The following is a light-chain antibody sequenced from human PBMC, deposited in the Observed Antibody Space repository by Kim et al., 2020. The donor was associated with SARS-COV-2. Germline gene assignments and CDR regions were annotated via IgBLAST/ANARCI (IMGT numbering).Light chain of an antibody. CDR2: DVS. CDR3: SSYTTSNSWV. J-gene: IGLJ3*02. V-gene: IGLV2-14*03. Sequence: GQSSTISCTGTSSDVGYYNYVSWYQQHPGKAPKLMIYDVSKRPSGVSNRFSGSKSGNTASLTVSGLQAEDEADYYCSSYTTSNSWVFGGGTQLTVL. CDR1: SSDVGYYNY.